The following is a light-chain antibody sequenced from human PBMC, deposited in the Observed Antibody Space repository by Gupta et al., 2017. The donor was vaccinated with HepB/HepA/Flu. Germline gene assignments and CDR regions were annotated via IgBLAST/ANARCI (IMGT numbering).Light chain of an antibody. CDR2: GAS. V-gene: IGKV3-20*01. CDR3: QQYGSSLLT. J-gene: IGKJ4*01. CDR1: QSVSSSY. Sequence: IVLPQSPATLSLSPGERATLSCRASQSVSSSYLAWYQQKPGQAPRLLIYGASSRATGIPDRFSGSGAGTDFTLTISRLEPEDFAVYYCQQYGSSLLTFGGGTKVEIK.